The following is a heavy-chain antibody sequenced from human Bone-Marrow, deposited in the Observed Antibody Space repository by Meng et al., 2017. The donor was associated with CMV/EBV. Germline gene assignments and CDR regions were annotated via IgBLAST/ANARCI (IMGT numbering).Heavy chain of an antibody. Sequence: GESLKISCAASGFNFWNYGMTWVRHVPGKGLEWVSIIHSGDGRTFYADSVKGRFTISRENFKNIVYLEMNSLRPEDTAVYYCAKDGPIRMDVWGQGTTVTVSS. V-gene: IGHV3-23*03. CDR2: IHSGDGRT. CDR1: GFNFWNYG. J-gene: IGHJ6*02. CDR3: AKDGPIRMDV.